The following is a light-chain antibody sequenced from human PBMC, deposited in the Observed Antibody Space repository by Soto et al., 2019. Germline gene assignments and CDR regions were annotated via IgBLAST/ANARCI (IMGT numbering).Light chain of an antibody. CDR1: RSNIGANY. V-gene: IGLV1-47*01. CDR3: VAWDGNLRGGV. J-gene: IGLJ7*01. Sequence: QSVLTQPPTASGTPGQTVTISCSGSRSNIGANYVYWYQQVPGTAPKLLIYRNDQRPSRVPDRFSGFKSGTSASLVISGLRSEDEADYHCVAWDGNLRGGVFGGGTQLTVL. CDR2: RND.